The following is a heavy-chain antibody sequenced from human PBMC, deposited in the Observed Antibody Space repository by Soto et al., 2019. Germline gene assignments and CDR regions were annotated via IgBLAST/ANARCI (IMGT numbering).Heavy chain of an antibody. CDR3: ARYNFWSGYWRDY. J-gene: IGHJ4*02. D-gene: IGHD3-3*01. V-gene: IGHV4-34*01. Sequence: SETLSLTCAVYGGSFSGYYWSWIRQPPGKGLEWIGEINHSGSTNYNPSLKSRVTISVDTSKNKFSLKLSSVTAADTAVYYCARYNFWSGYWRDYWGQRTLVPVSA. CDR2: INHSGST. CDR1: GGSFSGYY.